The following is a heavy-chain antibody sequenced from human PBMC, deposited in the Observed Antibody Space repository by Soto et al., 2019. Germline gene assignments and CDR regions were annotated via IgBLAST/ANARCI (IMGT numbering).Heavy chain of an antibody. D-gene: IGHD3-22*01. J-gene: IGHJ6*02. CDR1: GGSISSSSYY. CDR2: VYYGGST. CDR3: AGGDYYHSSGYYFYYYTMDV. V-gene: IGHV4-39*01. Sequence: SETLCLTCTVSGGSISSSSYYGGWIRQPPGKGLEWIGNVYYGGSTYYNPSLKSRVTISVETSKSQFSLKLSSVTAADTAVYYCAGGDYYHSSGYYFYYYTMDVWGQGTTVTVSS.